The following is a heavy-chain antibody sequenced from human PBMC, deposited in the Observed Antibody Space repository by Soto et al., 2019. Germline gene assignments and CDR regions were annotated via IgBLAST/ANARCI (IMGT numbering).Heavy chain of an antibody. CDR1: GFVFNNYW. CDR2: IKEYGSEK. V-gene: IGHV3-7*01. CDR3: ARASETF. D-gene: IGHD3-16*01. Sequence: PGGSLRLSCVGSGFVFNNYWMSWARQAPGKALEWVATIKEYGSEKYYVDSVKGRFSISRDHARNSLYLQMTSLRAEDTAVYYCARASETFWGRGTLVTVSS. J-gene: IGHJ4*02.